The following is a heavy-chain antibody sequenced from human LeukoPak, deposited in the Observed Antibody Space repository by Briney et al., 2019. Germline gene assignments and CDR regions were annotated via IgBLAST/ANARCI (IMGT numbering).Heavy chain of an antibody. Sequence: GGSLRLSCAASGFTFSDYYMSWIRQAPGKGLEWVAVIWYDGSNKYYADCVKGRFPISRENSKNPLYLQMNSLRAEDTAVYYCARDKSEVVITLFDYWGQGTLVTVSS. V-gene: IGHV3-33*08. CDR1: GFTFSDYY. J-gene: IGHJ4*02. CDR3: ARDKSEVVITLFDY. CDR2: IWYDGSNK. D-gene: IGHD3-22*01.